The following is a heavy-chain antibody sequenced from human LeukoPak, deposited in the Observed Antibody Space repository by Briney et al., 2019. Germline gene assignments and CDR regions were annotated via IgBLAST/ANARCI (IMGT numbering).Heavy chain of an antibody. Sequence: SETLSLTCTVSGGSISSYCWSWLRQPAGKGLEWIGRVYTSGNANYNPSLKSRVTMSLDTSKNQFSLKLNSVTAADTAVYYRAGLGGYCTNAVCYSTFDIWGQGTMVTVSS. CDR2: VYTSGNA. CDR1: GGSISSYC. CDR3: AGLGGYCTNAVCYSTFDI. D-gene: IGHD2-8*01. J-gene: IGHJ3*02. V-gene: IGHV4-4*07.